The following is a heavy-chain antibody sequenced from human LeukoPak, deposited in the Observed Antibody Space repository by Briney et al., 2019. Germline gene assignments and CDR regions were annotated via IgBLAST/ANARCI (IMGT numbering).Heavy chain of an antibody. CDR1: GFTVSRSS. D-gene: IGHD3-22*01. Sequence: GGSLRLSCAASGFTVSRSSISWFGQAQGKGLNWVSVIYTSGNTYYADSVKGRFTISRDNSKNTLYLQMNSLRAEDTAVYYCARAPFYFDSSNYPYFDYWGQGTLVTVSS. CDR3: ARAPFYFDSSNYPYFDY. V-gene: IGHV3-53*01. CDR2: IYTSGNT. J-gene: IGHJ4*02.